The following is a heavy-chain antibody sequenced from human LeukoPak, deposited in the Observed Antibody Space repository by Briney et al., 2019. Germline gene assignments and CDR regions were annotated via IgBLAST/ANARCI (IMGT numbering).Heavy chain of an antibody. J-gene: IGHJ4*02. CDR2: ISPSGGST. CDR3: ARGGEFLEWLSLFDY. Sequence: GASVKVSCKAFGYTFTSNYMHWVRQAPGQGPEWMGVISPSGGSTTYAQKFQGRVTMTRDTSISTAYMELSRLRSDDTAVYYCARGGEFLEWLSLFDYWGQGTLVTVSS. V-gene: IGHV1-2*02. CDR1: GYTFTSNY. D-gene: IGHD3-3*01.